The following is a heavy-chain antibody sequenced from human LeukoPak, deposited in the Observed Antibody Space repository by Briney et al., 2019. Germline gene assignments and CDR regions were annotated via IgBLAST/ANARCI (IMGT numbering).Heavy chain of an antibody. CDR1: GFTFSSYG. Sequence: GGSLRLSCAGSGFTFSSYGMNWVRQAPGKGLEWVSSISTSSTYIYYADSVKGRFTISRDNAKNSLYLQMNSLRAEDTAVYYCARDPPFIIGTTFFDYWGQGTLVTVSS. CDR2: ISTSSTYI. D-gene: IGHD1-20*01. V-gene: IGHV3-21*01. J-gene: IGHJ4*02. CDR3: ARDPPFIIGTTFFDY.